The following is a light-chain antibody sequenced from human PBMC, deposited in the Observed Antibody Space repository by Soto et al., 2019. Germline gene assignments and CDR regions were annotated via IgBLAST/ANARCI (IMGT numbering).Light chain of an antibody. J-gene: IGLJ1*01. V-gene: IGLV2-14*01. Sequence: QSVPTQPASVSGSPGQSITISCTGTSSDVGGYNHVSWYQLHPGKAPKLMIFEVSDRPSGVSTRVSGSKSGNTASLTISGLPAEDEAAYYCGSYTSSSTPYVFGTGTKVTVL. CDR3: GSYTSSSTPYV. CDR1: SSDVGGYNH. CDR2: EVS.